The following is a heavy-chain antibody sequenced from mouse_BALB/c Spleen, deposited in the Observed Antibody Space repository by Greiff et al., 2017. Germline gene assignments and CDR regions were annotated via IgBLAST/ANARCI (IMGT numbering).Heavy chain of an antibody. V-gene: IGHV5-12-2*01. CDR2: ISNGGGST. CDR1: GFTFSSYT. Sequence: EVHLVESGGGLVQPGGSLKLSCAASGFTFSSYTMSWVRQTPEKRLEWVAYISNGGGSTYYPDTVKGRFTISRDNAKNTLYLQMSSLKSEDTAMYYCARHTYYDYDGGFDYWGQGTTLTVSS. J-gene: IGHJ2*01. CDR3: ARHTYYDYDGGFDY. D-gene: IGHD2-4*01.